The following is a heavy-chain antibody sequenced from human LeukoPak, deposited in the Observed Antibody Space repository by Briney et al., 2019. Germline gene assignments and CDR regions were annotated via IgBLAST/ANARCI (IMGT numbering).Heavy chain of an antibody. V-gene: IGHV4-4*07. J-gene: IGHJ3*02. CDR2: IYSSGTT. Sequence: SETLSLTCTVSGGSTSSYYWTWIRQPAGKGLEYIGRIYSSGTTNYNPSLKTRLTMSVDSSKHQFSLKLTSVTAADTAVYYCAGMRNPAVDTFDIWGQGTMVTVSS. D-gene: IGHD1-14*01. CDR1: GGSTSSYY. CDR3: AGMRNPAVDTFDI.